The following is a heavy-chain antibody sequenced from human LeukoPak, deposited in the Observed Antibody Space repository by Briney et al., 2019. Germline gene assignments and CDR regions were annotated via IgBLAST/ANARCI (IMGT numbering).Heavy chain of an antibody. D-gene: IGHD6-19*01. CDR3: ARVRAVAGLSDY. J-gene: IGHJ4*02. V-gene: IGHV3-21*01. CDR2: ISSSSSYI. CDR1: GFTFSSYS. Sequence: PGGSLRLSCAASGFTFSSYSMNWVRQAPGKGLEWVSSISSSSSYIYYADSVKGRFTISRDNAKNSLYLQMNSLRAEDTAVYYCARVRAVAGLSDYWGQGTLVTVSS.